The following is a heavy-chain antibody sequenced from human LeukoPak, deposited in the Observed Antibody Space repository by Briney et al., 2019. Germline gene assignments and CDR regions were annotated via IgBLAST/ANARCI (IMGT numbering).Heavy chain of an antibody. CDR3: ATVQDIVVVPAANGNFQH. CDR1: GYTLTELS. V-gene: IGHV1-24*01. CDR2: FDPEDGET. D-gene: IGHD2-2*01. Sequence: GAPVKVSCKVSGYTLTELSMHWVRQAPGKGLEWMGGFDPEDGETIYAQKFQGRVTMTEDTSTDTAYMELSSLRSEDTAVYYCATVQDIVVVPAANGNFQHWGQGTLVTVSS. J-gene: IGHJ1*01.